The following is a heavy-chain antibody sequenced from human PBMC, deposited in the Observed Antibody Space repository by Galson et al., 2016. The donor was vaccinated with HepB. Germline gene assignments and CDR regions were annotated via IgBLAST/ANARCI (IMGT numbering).Heavy chain of an antibody. CDR2: FISVLGTT. CDR3: TRDRGQYYAL. Sequence: SVKVSCKAPGGSFSSYIISWVRQAPGQGLEWIGEFISVLGTTNYAQIFQDRVTITADEATSTVYMDLTNLRPDDTAVYLCTRDRGQYYALWGQGTLVTVSS. CDR1: GGSFSSYI. V-gene: IGHV1-69*13. D-gene: IGHD2-2*01. J-gene: IGHJ4*02.